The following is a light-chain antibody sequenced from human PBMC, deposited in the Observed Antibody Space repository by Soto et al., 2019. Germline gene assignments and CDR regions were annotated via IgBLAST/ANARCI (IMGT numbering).Light chain of an antibody. CDR2: DVS. J-gene: IGLJ2*01. Sequence: QSALPQPASGSGSPGQSITISCTGTSSDVGGYSFVSWYQQHPGKAPKLMIYDVSNRPSGVSNRFSGSKSGNTASLTISGLQAEDEADYYCSSYTSSSTLVVFGGGSKLTVL. CDR3: SSYTSSSTLVV. V-gene: IGLV2-14*01. CDR1: SSDVGGYSF.